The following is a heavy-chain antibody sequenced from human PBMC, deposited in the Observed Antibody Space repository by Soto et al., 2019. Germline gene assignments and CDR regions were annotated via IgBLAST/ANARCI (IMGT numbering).Heavy chain of an antibody. CDR2: VSHDGRNT. D-gene: IGHD6-19*01. Sequence: VQLVESGGGVVQPGRSLRLSCAASGFTFSDYAMHWVRQAPGKGLEWVAVVSHDGRNTHYADSVKGRFTISRDSSKNTVSLEMSSLRSEDTAVYYCAKGGRQWLVTSDFNYWGQGALVTVSS. CDR1: GFTFSDYA. J-gene: IGHJ4*02. CDR3: AKGGRQWLVTSDFNY. V-gene: IGHV3-30*18.